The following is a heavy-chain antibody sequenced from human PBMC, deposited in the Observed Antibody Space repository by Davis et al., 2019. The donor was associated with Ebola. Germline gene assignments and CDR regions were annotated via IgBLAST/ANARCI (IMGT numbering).Heavy chain of an antibody. CDR1: GFTFSSYW. J-gene: IGHJ5*02. CDR2: IKQDGSEK. CDR3: ARETYYYDSSGYYYRAFRWFDP. Sequence: GGSLRLSCAASGFTFSSYWMSWVRQAPGKGLAWVANIKQDGSEKYYVDSVKGRFTISRDNAKNSLYLQMNSLRAEDTAVYYCARETYYYDSSGYYYRAFRWFDPWGQGTLVTVSS. V-gene: IGHV3-7*01. D-gene: IGHD3-22*01.